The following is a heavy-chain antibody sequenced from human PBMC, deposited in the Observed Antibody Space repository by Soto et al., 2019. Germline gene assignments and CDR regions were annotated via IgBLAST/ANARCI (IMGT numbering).Heavy chain of an antibody. Sequence: GGSLRLSCAASGFPFNNAWINWVRQVPGKGLEWVGRVKSKADGGSGDYAAPVKGRFTISRDDSKNTLYLQMNSLKTEDTAVYYCTTDWGYSYGIDYWGQGTLVTVSS. CDR2: VKSKADGGSG. V-gene: IGHV3-15*07. D-gene: IGHD5-18*01. J-gene: IGHJ4*02. CDR3: TTDWGYSYGIDY. CDR1: GFPFNNAW.